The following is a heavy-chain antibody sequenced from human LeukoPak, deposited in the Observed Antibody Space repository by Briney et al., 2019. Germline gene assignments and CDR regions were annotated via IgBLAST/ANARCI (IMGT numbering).Heavy chain of an antibody. V-gene: IGHV3-23*01. CDR2: ISGSGDST. CDR3: AKDGSLIAVAGTDYFDY. Sequence: PGGTLRLSCAASGFTFSSFGMSWVRQAPGKGLEWVSGISGSGDSTYYADSVKGRFTISRDNSKNTLYLQMNSLRAEDTAVYYCAKDGSLIAVAGTDYFDYWGQGTLVTVSS. J-gene: IGHJ4*02. D-gene: IGHD6-19*01. CDR1: GFTFSSFG.